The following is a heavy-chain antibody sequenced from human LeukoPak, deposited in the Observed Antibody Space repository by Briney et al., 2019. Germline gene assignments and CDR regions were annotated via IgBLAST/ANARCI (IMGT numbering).Heavy chain of an antibody. D-gene: IGHD2-2*01. CDR2: IKQDGSQK. Sequence: GGSLRLSCAASGFTFSRYWMSWVRQAPGKGLEWVANIKQDGSQKSYVDSVKGRFTISRDNANNLLYLQMNSLRAEDTAVYYCAKDWGDIVVVPAAMFPGGNYFDYWGQGTLVTVSS. J-gene: IGHJ4*02. V-gene: IGHV3-7*01. CDR3: AKDWGDIVVVPAAMFPGGNYFDY. CDR1: GFTFSRYW.